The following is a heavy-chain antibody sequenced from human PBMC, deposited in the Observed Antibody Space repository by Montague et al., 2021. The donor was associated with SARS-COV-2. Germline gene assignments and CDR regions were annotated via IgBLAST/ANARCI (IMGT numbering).Heavy chain of an antibody. CDR2: ISSTSTSI. J-gene: IGHJ4*02. D-gene: IGHD5-12*01. CDR3: YSGYDFGY. CDR1: GFTFNSYS. V-gene: IGHV3-21*01. Sequence: SLRLPCAASGFTFNSYSMTWVRQAPGKGLEWVSSISSTSTSIYYADSVKGRFTISRDNAKNSLYLQMNSLRAEDTAVYYCYSGYDFGYWGQGTLVTVSS.